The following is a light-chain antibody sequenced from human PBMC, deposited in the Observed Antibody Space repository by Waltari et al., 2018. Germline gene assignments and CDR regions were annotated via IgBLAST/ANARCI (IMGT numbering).Light chain of an antibody. V-gene: IGLV2-11*01. Sequence: QSALTQPRSVSGSPGQSLTISCTGTSSDVGGYNSLSWYQQHPDKAPKLIIYDINKRPSGVPDRFSGSKSGNTASLTISGLQAEDEADYYCCSYVGSNIYWVFGGGTKLTVL. J-gene: IGLJ3*02. CDR3: CSYVGSNIYWV. CDR2: DIN. CDR1: SSDVGGYNS.